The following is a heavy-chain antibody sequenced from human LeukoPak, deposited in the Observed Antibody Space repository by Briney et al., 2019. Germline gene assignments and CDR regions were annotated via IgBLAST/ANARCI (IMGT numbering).Heavy chain of an antibody. Sequence: SETLSLTCAVYGGSFSGYYWSWIRQPPGKGLEWIGEINHSGSTNYNPSLKSRVTTSVDTSKNQFSLKLCSVTAADTAVYYCARAARWLQPRTPSDYWGQGTLVTVSS. CDR2: INHSGST. CDR3: ARAARWLQPRTPSDY. CDR1: GGSFSGYY. D-gene: IGHD5-24*01. J-gene: IGHJ4*02. V-gene: IGHV4-34*01.